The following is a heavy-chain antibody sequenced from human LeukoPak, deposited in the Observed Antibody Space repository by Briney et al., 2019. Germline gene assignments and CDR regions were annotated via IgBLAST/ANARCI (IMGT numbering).Heavy chain of an antibody. Sequence: SETLSLTCAVSGGSISSSNWWSWVRQPPGKGLEWIGEIYHSGSTNYNPSLKSRVTISVDKSKNQFSLKLSSVTAADTAVYYCARMNASYYDSSGYYFFTTESYYFDYWGQGTLVTVSS. CDR2: IYHSGST. V-gene: IGHV4-4*02. CDR1: GGSISSSNW. J-gene: IGHJ4*02. CDR3: ARMNASYYDSSGYYFFTTESYYFDY. D-gene: IGHD3-22*01.